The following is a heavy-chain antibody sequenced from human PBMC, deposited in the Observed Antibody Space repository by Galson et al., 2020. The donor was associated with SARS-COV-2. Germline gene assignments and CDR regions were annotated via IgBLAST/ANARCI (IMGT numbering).Heavy chain of an antibody. V-gene: IGHV4-31*03. D-gene: IGHD1-26*01. Sequence: SETLSLTCTVSGGSINSGDYYWSWIRQLPGKGLAWIGYIYYSGSTYYNPSLKSRVAISIDPSKNRFSLRLSAVTAADTAVYYCARLPQTRQLVGAADNWGQGTLVTVSS. J-gene: IGHJ4*02. CDR2: IYYSGST. CDR1: GGSINSGDYY. CDR3: ARLPQTRQLVGAADN.